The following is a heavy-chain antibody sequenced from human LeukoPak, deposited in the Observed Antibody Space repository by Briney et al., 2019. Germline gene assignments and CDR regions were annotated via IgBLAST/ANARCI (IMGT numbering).Heavy chain of an antibody. D-gene: IGHD3-3*01. CDR2: IKSKADGGTT. J-gene: IGHJ4*02. V-gene: IGHV3-15*01. CDR1: GFTFSNAW. CDR3: ARLDFWSGPIDY. Sequence: AGGSLRLSCAASGFTFSNAWMSWVRQAPGKGLEWVGRIKSKADGGTTDYAAPVKGRFTISRDDSKNTLCLQMNSLKTEDTAVYHCARLDFWSGPIDYWGQGTLVTVSS.